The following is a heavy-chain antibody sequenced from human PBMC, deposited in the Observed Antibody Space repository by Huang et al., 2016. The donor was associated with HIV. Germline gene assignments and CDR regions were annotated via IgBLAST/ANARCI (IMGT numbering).Heavy chain of an antibody. CDR3: VKERGSSRARSSFDF. CDR1: GFPFSAYG. Sequence: QVRLVESGGGVVQPGASLTLSCSASGFPFSAYGMDWVRQAPGKGVEWVAVIRSEGNNDYSIGSVKGRFTISRDNSNNTLYLRMNSLRPEDTAVYYCVKERGSSRARSSFDFWGQGTSVIVSS. J-gene: IGHJ3*01. CDR2: IRSEGNND. D-gene: IGHD6-13*01. V-gene: IGHV3-30*02.